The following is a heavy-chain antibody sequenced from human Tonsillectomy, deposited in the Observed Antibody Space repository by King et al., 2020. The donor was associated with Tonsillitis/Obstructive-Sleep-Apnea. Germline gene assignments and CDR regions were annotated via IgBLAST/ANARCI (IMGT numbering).Heavy chain of an antibody. CDR3: AHRGRTTIFGVVITPSIYFDY. D-gene: IGHD3-3*01. CDR2: IYWDDDK. Sequence: TLKESGPTLVKPTQTLTLTCTFSGFSLSTSGVGVGWIRQPPGKALEWLALIYWDDDKRYSPSLKSRLTITKDTSKNQVVLTMTNMEPVDTATYYCAHRGRTTIFGVVITPSIYFDYWGQGTLVTVSS. V-gene: IGHV2-5*02. J-gene: IGHJ4*02. CDR1: GFSLSTSGVG.